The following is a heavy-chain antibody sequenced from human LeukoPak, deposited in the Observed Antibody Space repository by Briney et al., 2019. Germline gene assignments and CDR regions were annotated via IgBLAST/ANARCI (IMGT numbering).Heavy chain of an antibody. CDR2: IHDSGET. CDR1: GGSNSTHY. CDR3: ARNTYYSGSGTYFEDYFDS. V-gene: IGHV4-59*11. Sequence: SETLSLTCTVSGGSNSTHYWSWIRQPPAKGLEWIGLIHDSGETNYNPSLTSRVTMSPDTSRNQFSLKVNSVTAADTAVYYCARNTYYSGSGTYFEDYFDSWGQGILVTVSS. D-gene: IGHD3-10*01. J-gene: IGHJ4*02.